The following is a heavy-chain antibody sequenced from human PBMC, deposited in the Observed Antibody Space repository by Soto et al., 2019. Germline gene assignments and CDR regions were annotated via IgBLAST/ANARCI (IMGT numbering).Heavy chain of an antibody. V-gene: IGHV4-38-2*01. J-gene: IGHJ4*02. CDR2: VHHDVNA. CDR1: GFAVRSTCI. Sequence: AETRPLTYVVSGFAVRSTCIWGWLRPPPMKGLEWIGSVHHDVNAYYPPSVLGRVTISVDTSNNQVSLRLRSVTAADTAIFYCGKIIRGTIVDSWGQGTLVTVSS. D-gene: IGHD3-3*01. CDR3: GKIIRGTIVDS.